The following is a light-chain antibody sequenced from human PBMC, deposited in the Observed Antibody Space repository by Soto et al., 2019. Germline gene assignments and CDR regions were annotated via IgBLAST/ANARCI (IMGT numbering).Light chain of an antibody. CDR3: SSYTRSGVYV. CDR1: SSDVGGYNA. J-gene: IGLJ1*01. Sequence: QSVLTQPASVSGSPGQSITISCTGTSSDVGGYNAVSWYQQHPGRAPKLMIYDVSNRPSGISNRFSGSKSGSTASLTISGLQAVDDADYYCSSYTRSGVYVFGAGTKVTVL. CDR2: DVS. V-gene: IGLV2-14*01.